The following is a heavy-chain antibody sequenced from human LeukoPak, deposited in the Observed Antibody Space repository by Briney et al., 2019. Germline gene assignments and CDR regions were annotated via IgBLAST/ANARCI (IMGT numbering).Heavy chain of an antibody. V-gene: IGHV3-11*03. Sequence: GGSLRLSCAASGFTFSDYYMSWIRQAPGKGLEWVSYISSSSSYTNYADYVKGRFTISRDNAKNSLYLQINSLRAEDTAVYYCAGGWLQWDDAFDIWGQGTMVTVSS. CDR2: ISSSSSYT. J-gene: IGHJ3*02. D-gene: IGHD5-24*01. CDR3: AGGWLQWDDAFDI. CDR1: GFTFSDYY.